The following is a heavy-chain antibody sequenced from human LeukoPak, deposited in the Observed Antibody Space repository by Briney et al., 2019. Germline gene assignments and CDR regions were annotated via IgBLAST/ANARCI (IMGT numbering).Heavy chain of an antibody. V-gene: IGHV3-30-3*01. D-gene: IGHD5-18*01. J-gene: IGHJ4*02. Sequence: PGRSLRLSCEAAGFTLKIYAMHWVRQAPGKGLEWVAVISYDGSNKYYADSVKGRFTIPRDNSKNTLYLQMNSLRAEDTAVYYCARDLGLGDTVWGQGTLVTVSS. CDR3: ARDLGLGDTV. CDR2: ISYDGSNK. CDR1: GFTLKIYA.